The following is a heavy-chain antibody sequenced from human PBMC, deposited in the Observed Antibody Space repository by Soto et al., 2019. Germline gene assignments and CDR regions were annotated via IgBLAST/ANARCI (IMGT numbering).Heavy chain of an antibody. CDR2: INAGNGNT. Sequence: QVQLVQSGAEVKKPRASVKVSCKASGYTFTSYAMHWVRQAPGQRLEWMGWINAGNGNTKYSQKFQGRVTITRDTSASTAYMELSSLRSEDTAVYYCARRPPDYGMDVWGQGTTVTVSS. J-gene: IGHJ6*02. CDR1: GYTFTSYA. V-gene: IGHV1-3*01. CDR3: ARRPPDYGMDV.